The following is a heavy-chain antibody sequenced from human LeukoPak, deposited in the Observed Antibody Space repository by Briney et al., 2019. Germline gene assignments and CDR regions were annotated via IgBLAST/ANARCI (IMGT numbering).Heavy chain of an antibody. CDR3: ARGVPLDGYKSFDY. J-gene: IGHJ4*02. D-gene: IGHD5-24*01. CDR2: IYSDGTVT. V-gene: IGHV3-74*01. CDR1: GFTFSRYW. Sequence: GSLRLSCAASGFTFSRYWMHWVRQAPGKGLVWVSRIYSDGTVTSYADSVEGRFTVSRDNAKNTLYLQMNSLRAEDTAVYYCARGVPLDGYKSFDYWGQGTLVTVSS.